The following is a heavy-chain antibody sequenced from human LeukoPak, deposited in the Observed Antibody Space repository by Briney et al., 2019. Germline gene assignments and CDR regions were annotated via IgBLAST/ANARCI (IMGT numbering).Heavy chain of an antibody. D-gene: IGHD4-17*01. CDR3: ANEIRPNDY. Sequence: PGGSLRLSCAASEFDFSSHAMTWVRQAPGKGLEWVSAISISGSKTYYADSEKGRFTISRDNSKNTLYLQMNSLRAEDTAVYYCANEIRPNDYWGQGTQVTVSS. CDR1: EFDFSSHA. V-gene: IGHV3-23*01. CDR2: ISISGSKT. J-gene: IGHJ4*02.